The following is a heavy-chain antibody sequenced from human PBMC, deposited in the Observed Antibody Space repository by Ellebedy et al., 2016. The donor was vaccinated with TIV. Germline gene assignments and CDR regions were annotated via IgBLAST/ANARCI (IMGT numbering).Heavy chain of an antibody. CDR2: ISSSSSYI. CDR3: AKGGYCSSTSCYRDYYYYYYMDV. D-gene: IGHD2-2*02. CDR1: GFTFSSYS. V-gene: IGHV3-21*01. J-gene: IGHJ6*03. Sequence: GESLKISXAASGFTFSSYSMNWVRQAPGKGLEWVSSISSSSSYIYYADSVKGRFTISRDNAKNSLYLQMNSLRAEDTAVYYCAKGGYCSSTSCYRDYYYYYYMDVWGKGTTVTVSS.